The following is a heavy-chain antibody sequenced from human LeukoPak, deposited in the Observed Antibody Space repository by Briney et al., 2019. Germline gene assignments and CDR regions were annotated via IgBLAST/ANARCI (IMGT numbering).Heavy chain of an antibody. CDR1: GFTFSSYA. Sequence: GGSLRLSCAASGFTFSSYAMSWVRQAPGKGLEWVSAISGSGGSTYYADSVKGRFTISRDNSKNTLYLQMNSLRAEDTAVYYCAKVISSASIVVVPAAMGYFQHWGQGTLVTVSS. V-gene: IGHV3-23*01. D-gene: IGHD2-2*01. J-gene: IGHJ1*01. CDR3: AKVISSASIVVVPAAMGYFQH. CDR2: ISGSGGST.